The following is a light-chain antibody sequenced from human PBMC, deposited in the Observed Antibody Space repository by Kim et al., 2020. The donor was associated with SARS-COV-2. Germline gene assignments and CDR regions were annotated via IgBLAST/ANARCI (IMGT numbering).Light chain of an antibody. Sequence: EILLTQSPGTLSLSPGKRATLSCRANQRISSNYLAWYQHRHGQSPRLLIHDASNRATGIPDRFSGSGSGTDFTLTISRLEPEDFAVYYCHQYIRSPYSFGQGTKLEI. CDR3: HQYIRSPYS. V-gene: IGKV3-20*01. CDR2: DAS. CDR1: QRISSNY. J-gene: IGKJ2*03.